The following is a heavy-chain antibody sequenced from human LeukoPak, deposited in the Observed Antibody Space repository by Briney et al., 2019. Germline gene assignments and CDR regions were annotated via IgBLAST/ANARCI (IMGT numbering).Heavy chain of an antibody. D-gene: IGHD1-26*01. V-gene: IGHV4-59*08. Sequence: SETLSLTCTVSGGSIRSYYWSWMRQPPGKGLEWVGYIYYSGSTKYNPSLKSRATISVDTSKNQFSLKLSSVTAADTAVYYCASGSYYFDYWGQGTLVTVSS. J-gene: IGHJ4*02. CDR2: IYYSGST. CDR1: GGSIRSYY. CDR3: ASGSYYFDY.